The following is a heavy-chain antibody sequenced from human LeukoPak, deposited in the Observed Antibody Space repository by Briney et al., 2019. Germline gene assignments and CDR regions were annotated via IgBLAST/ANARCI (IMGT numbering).Heavy chain of an antibody. Sequence: GGSLRLSCAASGFTVSSNYMSWVRQAPGKGLEWVSVIYSGGSTCYADSVKGRFTISRDNSKNTLYLQMNSLRAEDTAVYYCARYSSSWWFDYWGQGTLVTVSS. J-gene: IGHJ4*02. V-gene: IGHV3-66*01. CDR1: GFTVSSNY. D-gene: IGHD6-13*01. CDR2: IYSGGST. CDR3: ARYSSSWWFDY.